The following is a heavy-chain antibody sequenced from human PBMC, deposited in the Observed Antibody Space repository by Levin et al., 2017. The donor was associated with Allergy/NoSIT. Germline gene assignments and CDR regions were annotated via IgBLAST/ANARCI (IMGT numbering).Heavy chain of an antibody. J-gene: IGHJ4*02. CDR2: IYIGDSDT. CDR3: ARGSGFWDY. Sequence: PGGSLRLSCKGSGYSFTSYWIGWVRQMPGKGLEWMGIIYIGDSDTRYSPSFQGQVTISADKSIDTAFLQWSSLKASDTAMYYCARGSGFWDYWGQGTLVTVSS. CDR1: GYSFTSYW. V-gene: IGHV5-51*01. D-gene: IGHD3-3*01.